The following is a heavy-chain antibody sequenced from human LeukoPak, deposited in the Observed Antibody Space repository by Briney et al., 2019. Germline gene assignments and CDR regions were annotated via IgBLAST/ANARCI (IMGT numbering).Heavy chain of an antibody. CDR1: GGSISSGGYY. J-gene: IGHJ4*02. CDR3: ARDPHRPGYSYGYTLGYFDY. D-gene: IGHD5-18*01. Sequence: SETLSLTCTVSGGSISSGGYYWSWIRQPPGKGLEWIGYIYHSGSTYYNPSLKSRVTISVDRSKNQFSLKLSSVTAADTAVYYCARDPHRPGYSYGYTLGYFDYWGQGTLVTVSS. CDR2: IYHSGST. V-gene: IGHV4-30-2*01.